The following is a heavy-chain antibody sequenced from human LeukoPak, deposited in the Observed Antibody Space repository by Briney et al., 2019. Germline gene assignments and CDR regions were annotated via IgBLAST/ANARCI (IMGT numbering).Heavy chain of an antibody. D-gene: IGHD3-10*01. Sequence: GRSLRLSCAASGFTFSSYGMHWVRQAPGKGLECVAVISYDGSNKYYADSVKGRFTISRDNSKNTLYLQMNSLRAEDTAVYYCAKDVLLWFGELLEPDYWGQGTLVTVSS. CDR3: AKDVLLWFGELLEPDY. V-gene: IGHV3-30*18. CDR2: ISYDGSNK. J-gene: IGHJ4*02. CDR1: GFTFSSYG.